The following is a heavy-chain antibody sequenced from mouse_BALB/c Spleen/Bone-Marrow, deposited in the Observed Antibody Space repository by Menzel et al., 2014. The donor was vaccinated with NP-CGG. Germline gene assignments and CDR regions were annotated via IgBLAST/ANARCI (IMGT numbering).Heavy chain of an antibody. Sequence: EVKLQESGGGLVQPGGSLKLSCAASGFTFSSYGMSWVRQTPDKRLELVASINSNGGSTYYPDSVKGRFTISRDNAKNTLSLQMSSLKSEDTAMYYCARGNYGNYVDYSDYWGQGTTLTVSS. CDR1: GFTFSSYG. J-gene: IGHJ2*01. V-gene: IGHV5-6-3*01. D-gene: IGHD2-1*01. CDR3: ARGNYGNYVDYSDY. CDR2: INSNGGST.